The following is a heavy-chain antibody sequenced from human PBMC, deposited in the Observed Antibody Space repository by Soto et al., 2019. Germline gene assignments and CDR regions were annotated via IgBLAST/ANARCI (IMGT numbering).Heavy chain of an antibody. D-gene: IGHD3-10*01. CDR2: IATYNSNK. CDR3: ARVLRGVVNWFDP. J-gene: IGHJ5*02. V-gene: IGHV1-18*01. CDR1: GDTFTNFG. Sequence: HLVQSGPEVKQPGASVTVSCKTSGDTFTNFGLSWVRQAPGQGLEWMGWIATYNSNKNYAQKFQGRLTLTTHTSTSTDYMELKSLGYDDTAVYYCARVLRGVVNWFDPWGQGTLVTVSS.